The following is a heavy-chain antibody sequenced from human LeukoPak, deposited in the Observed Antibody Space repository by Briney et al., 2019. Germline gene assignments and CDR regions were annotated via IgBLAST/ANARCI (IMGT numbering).Heavy chain of an antibody. Sequence: PGGSLRLSCAASGFTFSSFEMKWVRQAPGKGLEWASYISSSGSTIYHGDVKGRFTISRDNAKNSLYLQMNSLTAVDTAVYYCARDNYGSGTGMDVWGQGTTVTVSS. CDR3: ARDNYGSGTGMDV. D-gene: IGHD3-10*01. V-gene: IGHV3-48*03. CDR1: GFTFSSFE. J-gene: IGHJ6*02. CDR2: ISSSGSTI.